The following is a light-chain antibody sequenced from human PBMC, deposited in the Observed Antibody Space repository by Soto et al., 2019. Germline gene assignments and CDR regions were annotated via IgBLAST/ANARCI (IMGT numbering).Light chain of an antibody. CDR1: KNDIGVYDF. V-gene: IGLV2-8*01. J-gene: IGLJ1*01. CDR2: EVV. Sequence: QSGLTQPPSASGSPGQSVTISCTGTKNDIGVYDFVSSDQHHPGKAPRLIIYEVVQRPSGVPDRFSGSKSGNTASLTVSGLQAADEADSFCKSYDGSNTYVFGSGTTVTVL. CDR3: KSYDGSNTYV.